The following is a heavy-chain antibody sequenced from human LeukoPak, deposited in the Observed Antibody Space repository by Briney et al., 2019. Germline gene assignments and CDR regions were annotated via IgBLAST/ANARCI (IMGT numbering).Heavy chain of an antibody. V-gene: IGHV1-24*01. CDR1: GYSFTGYY. Sequence: ASVKVSCKASGYSFTGYYMHWVRQAPGKGLEWMGGFDPEDGETIYAQKFQGRVTMTEDTSTDTAYMELSSLRSEDTAVYYCATTLPQYYDSSGYRVWGQGTLVTVSS. CDR3: ATTLPQYYDSSGYRV. J-gene: IGHJ4*02. CDR2: FDPEDGET. D-gene: IGHD3-22*01.